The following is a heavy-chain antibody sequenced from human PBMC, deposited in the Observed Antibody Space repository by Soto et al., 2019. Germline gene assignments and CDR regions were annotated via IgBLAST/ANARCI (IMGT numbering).Heavy chain of an antibody. Sequence: ASVKVSCKASGYTFTKYGISWVRQAPGQGLEWMGWISGYNGNTNYAQKVQGRVTMTIDTSTYTAYMELRSLTSDDTAIYYCAKNGQPPYYYYGMDVWGQGTTVTVSS. CDR1: GYTFTKYG. V-gene: IGHV1-18*01. CDR2: ISGYNGNT. D-gene: IGHD2-8*01. CDR3: AKNGQPPYYYYGMDV. J-gene: IGHJ6*02.